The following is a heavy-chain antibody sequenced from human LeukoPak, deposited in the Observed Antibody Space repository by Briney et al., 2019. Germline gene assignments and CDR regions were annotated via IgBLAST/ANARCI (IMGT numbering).Heavy chain of an antibody. CDR2: ISNNGGST. CDR3: VRVSGSYGY. Sequence: GGSLRLSCAASGFTFSSYAMHWVRQAPGKGLEYVSAISNNGGSTYYANSVKGRFNISRNNSKNTLYLQKGSLRPEDMAVYYCVRVSGSYGYWGQGTLVTVSS. V-gene: IGHV3-64*01. D-gene: IGHD1-26*01. CDR1: GFTFSSYA. J-gene: IGHJ4*02.